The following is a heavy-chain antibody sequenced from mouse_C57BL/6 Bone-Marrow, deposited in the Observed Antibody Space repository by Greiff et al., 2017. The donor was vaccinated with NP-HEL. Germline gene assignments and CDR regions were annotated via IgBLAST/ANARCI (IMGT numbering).Heavy chain of an antibody. J-gene: IGHJ2*01. Sequence: VQLQQSGPELVKPGASVKISCKASGYAFSSSWMNWVKQRPGKGLEWIGRIYPGDGDTNYNGKFKGKATLTADKSSSTAYMQLSSLTSEDSAVYFCARGDDYDFDYWGQGTTLTVSS. CDR1: GYAFSSSW. CDR3: ARGDDYDFDY. D-gene: IGHD2-4*01. CDR2: IYPGDGDT. V-gene: IGHV1-82*01.